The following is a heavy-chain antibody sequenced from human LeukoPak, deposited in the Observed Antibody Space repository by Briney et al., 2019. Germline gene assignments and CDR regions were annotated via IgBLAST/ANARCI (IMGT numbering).Heavy chain of an antibody. J-gene: IGHJ3*02. V-gene: IGHV4-38-2*02. Sequence: SETLSLTCTVSGYSISSGYYWGWIRQPPGKGLEWIGSIYHSGSTYFNPSLKSRITISVETSKNQFSLKLNSVTAADTSVYSCARVGYSGALIGAFDIWGQGTMVTVSS. CDR1: GYSISSGYY. D-gene: IGHD1-26*01. CDR3: ARVGYSGALIGAFDI. CDR2: IYHSGST.